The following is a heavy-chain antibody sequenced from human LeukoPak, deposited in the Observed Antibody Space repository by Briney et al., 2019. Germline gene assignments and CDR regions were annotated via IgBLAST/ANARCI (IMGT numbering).Heavy chain of an antibody. J-gene: IGHJ3*02. CDR3: ARAVWNDAFDI. CDR1: GYIFGDYY. CDR2: INPNPGST. Sequence: ASLKVSCKASGYIFGDYYMHWVRQAPGQGLEWMGIINPNPGSTSYAQKFQGKLTVTRDTSTSTVYMKLSSLIPDDTAVYYCARAVWNDAFDIWGQGTMVTVSS. V-gene: IGHV1-46*01. D-gene: IGHD1-1*01.